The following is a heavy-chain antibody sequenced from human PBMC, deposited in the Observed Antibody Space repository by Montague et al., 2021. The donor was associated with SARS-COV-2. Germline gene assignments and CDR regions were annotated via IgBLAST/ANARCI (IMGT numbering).Heavy chain of an antibody. V-gene: IGHV3-53*01. CDR2: IYSGGST. CDR1: GFTVSSNY. Sequence: SLRLSCAASGFTVSSNYMSWDRQAPGKGLEWVSVIYSGGSTYYADSVKGRFTISRDNSKNTLYPQMNSLRAEDTAVYYCARIPYGDVIWGQGTLVTVSS. J-gene: IGHJ4*02. CDR3: ARIPYGDVI. D-gene: IGHD2-21*01.